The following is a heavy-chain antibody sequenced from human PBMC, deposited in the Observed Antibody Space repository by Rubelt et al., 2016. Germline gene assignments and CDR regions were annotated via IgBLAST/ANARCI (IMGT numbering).Heavy chain of an antibody. CDR3: AGLRGSPQGAAFDI. D-gene: IGHD1-26*01. J-gene: IGHJ3*02. Sequence: EVQLVQSGAEVKKPGESLKISCKGSGYSFTTYWIGWVRQMPGKGLECMGIIYPGDSDTSYSPSCQGKFTSPADKSISTAYRQWSSLKASDTAMYYCAGLRGSPQGAAFDIWGQGTMVTVSS. V-gene: IGHV5-51*01. CDR2: IYPGDSDT. CDR1: GYSFTTYW.